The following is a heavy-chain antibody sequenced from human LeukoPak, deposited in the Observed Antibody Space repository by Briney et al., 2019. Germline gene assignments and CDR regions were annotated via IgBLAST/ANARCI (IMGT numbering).Heavy chain of an antibody. CDR3: ARDSGYSYGSDY. CDR2: ISYDGSNK. Sequence: GGSLRLSCAASGFTFSSYAMHWVRKAPGKGLEWVAVISYDGSNKYYADSVKGRFTISRDNSKNTLYLQMNSLRAEDTAVYYCARDSGYSYGSDYWGQGTLVTVSS. J-gene: IGHJ4*02. D-gene: IGHD5-18*01. V-gene: IGHV3-30*04. CDR1: GFTFSSYA.